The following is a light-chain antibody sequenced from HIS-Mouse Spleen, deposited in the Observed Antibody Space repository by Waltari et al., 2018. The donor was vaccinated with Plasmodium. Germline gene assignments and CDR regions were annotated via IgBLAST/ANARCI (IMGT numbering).Light chain of an antibody. Sequence: QSALTQPASVSGSPGQSITISCTGTSSDVGSYNLVSWYQQHPGKAPKLMIYEGSKRPSGVSNRFSGSKSGNTASPTISGLQAEDEADYYCCSYAGSSTFVVFGGGTKLTDL. CDR1: SSDVGSYNL. V-gene: IGLV2-23*03. CDR3: CSYAGSSTFVV. J-gene: IGLJ2*01. CDR2: EGS.